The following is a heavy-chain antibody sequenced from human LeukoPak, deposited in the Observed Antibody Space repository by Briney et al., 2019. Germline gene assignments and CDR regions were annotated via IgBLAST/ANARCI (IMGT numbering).Heavy chain of an antibody. V-gene: IGHV3-49*03. CDR2: IRSKAYGGTT. J-gene: IGHJ6*02. Sequence: PGGSLRLSCTASGFTFGDYAMSWLRQAPGKGLEWVGFIRSKAYGGTTEYAASVKGRFTISRDDSKSIAYLQMNSLKTEDTAVYYCTRFLGGCSSTSCYFLSIYYYYGMDVWGQGTTVTVSS. D-gene: IGHD2-2*01. CDR1: GFTFGDYA. CDR3: TRFLGGCSSTSCYFLSIYYYYGMDV.